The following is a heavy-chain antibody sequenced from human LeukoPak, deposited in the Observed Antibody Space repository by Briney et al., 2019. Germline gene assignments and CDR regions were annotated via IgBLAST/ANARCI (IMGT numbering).Heavy chain of an antibody. CDR2: TGTSSGTT. J-gene: IGHJ4*02. CDR1: GFTFSSYA. CDR3: AKDGGPLSAHRGPDY. V-gene: IGHV3-23*01. Sequence: GGSLRLSCAASGFTFSSYAMTWVRQAPGKGLEWFSATGTSSGTTYFADSVKGRFTISRDISKNTLYLHMNSLRAEDTAVYYCAKDGGPLSAHRGPDYWGQGTLVIVSS.